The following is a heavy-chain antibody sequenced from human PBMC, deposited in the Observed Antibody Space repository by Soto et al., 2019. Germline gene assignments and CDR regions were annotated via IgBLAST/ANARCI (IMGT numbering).Heavy chain of an antibody. D-gene: IGHD1-26*01. CDR3: ARDSGTYLYYFAY. Sequence: HPGKGLEWIGYIYYSGSTYYNPSLKSRVTISVDTSKNQFSLRLSSVTAADTAVYYCARDSGTYLYYFAYWGQGTLVTVSS. J-gene: IGHJ4*02. V-gene: IGHV4-30-4*06. CDR2: IYYSGST.